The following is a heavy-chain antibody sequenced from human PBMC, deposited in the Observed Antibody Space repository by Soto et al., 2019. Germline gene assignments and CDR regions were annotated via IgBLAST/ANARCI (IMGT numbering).Heavy chain of an antibody. D-gene: IGHD3-22*01. Sequence: GGSLRLSCAASGFTFSSYAMHWVRQAPGKGLEYVSAISSNGGSTYYANSVKGRFTISRDNSKNTLYLQMGSLRAEDMAVYYCARMASSGYAFVYWGQGTLVTVSS. J-gene: IGHJ4*02. CDR1: GFTFSSYA. CDR2: ISSNGGST. CDR3: ARMASSGYAFVY. V-gene: IGHV3-64*01.